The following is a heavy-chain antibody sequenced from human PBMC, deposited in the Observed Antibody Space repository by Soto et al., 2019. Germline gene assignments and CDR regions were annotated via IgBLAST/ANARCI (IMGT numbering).Heavy chain of an antibody. CDR3: ARLRGGYCSSTSCSDVYYYYYGMDV. D-gene: IGHD2-2*01. CDR1: GYTFTSYY. V-gene: IGHV1-46*01. Sequence: ASVKVSCKASGYTFTSYYMHWVRQAPGQGLEWMGIINPSGGSTSYAQKFQGRVTMTRDTSTSTVYMELSSLRSEDTAVYYCARLRGGYCSSTSCSDVYYYYYGMDVWGQGTTVTVSS. CDR2: INPSGGST. J-gene: IGHJ6*02.